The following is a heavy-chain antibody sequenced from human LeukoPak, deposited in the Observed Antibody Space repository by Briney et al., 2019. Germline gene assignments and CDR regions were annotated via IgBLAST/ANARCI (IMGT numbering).Heavy chain of an antibody. Sequence: GGSLRLSCAASGFTFSSYSMDWVRQAPGKGLEWVSHISSDSSITYYADSVKGRFTISRDNAKNSLYLQMNSLRAEDTAVYYCARDPSLYSDYNYFDYWGQGILVTVSS. CDR2: ISSDSSIT. CDR1: GFTFSSYS. V-gene: IGHV3-48*04. J-gene: IGHJ4*02. D-gene: IGHD4-11*01. CDR3: ARDPSLYSDYNYFDY.